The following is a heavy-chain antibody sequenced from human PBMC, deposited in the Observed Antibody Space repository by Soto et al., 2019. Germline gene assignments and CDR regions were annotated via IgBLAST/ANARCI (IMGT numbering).Heavy chain of an antibody. CDR1: GLTFSSYG. V-gene: IGHV3-30*03. CDR2: ISYDGSST. CDR3: ARDLRGYCSSTSCYAFHYFDY. J-gene: IGHJ4*02. Sequence: PGGSLRLSCAASGLTFSSYGMHWVRQAPGRGLEWVAVISYDGSSTSYADSVKGRFTISRDNAKNTLYLQMNSLRAEDTAVYYCARDLRGYCSSTSCYAFHYFDYWGQGTLVTVSS. D-gene: IGHD2-2*01.